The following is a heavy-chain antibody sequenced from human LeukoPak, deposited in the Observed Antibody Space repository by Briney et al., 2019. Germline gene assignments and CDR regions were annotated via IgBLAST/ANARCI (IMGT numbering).Heavy chain of an antibody. V-gene: IGHV3-23*01. CDR1: GFAFSSYV. J-gene: IGHJ4*02. D-gene: IGHD6-13*01. Sequence: GGSLRLSCAASGFAFSSYVMAWVRQAPGKGLEWVSGISGSGGSTYDADSVKGRFTVSRDNSKSTLYLQLNSLRVEDTAVYYCAKVDGVRAAPGRGRVDSWGQGTLVTVSS. CDR3: AKVDGVRAAPGRGRVDS. CDR2: ISGSGGST.